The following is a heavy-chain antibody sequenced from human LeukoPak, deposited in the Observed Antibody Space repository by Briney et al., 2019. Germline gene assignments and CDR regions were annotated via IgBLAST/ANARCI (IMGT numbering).Heavy chain of an antibody. CDR3: VRDGVRQLWCFDY. Sequence: GGSLRLSCAASGFTFSNYNMHWVRQAPGKGLEWLTVISDDGSNKYYADSVKGRFSISRDNSKNTLYLQMNSLRPEDTAIYFCVRDGVRQLWCFDYWGQGSLVTVSS. J-gene: IGHJ4*02. D-gene: IGHD5-18*01. CDR1: GFTFSNYN. V-gene: IGHV3-30-3*01. CDR2: ISDDGSNK.